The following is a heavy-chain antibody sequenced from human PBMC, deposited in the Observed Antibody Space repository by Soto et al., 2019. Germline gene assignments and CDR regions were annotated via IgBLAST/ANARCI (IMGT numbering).Heavy chain of an antibody. J-gene: IGHJ4*02. CDR2: ISGYNGNT. D-gene: IGHD3-22*01. CDR3: ARVDYYDSSGYYGY. V-gene: IGHV1-18*04. Sequence: QVQLVQSGAEVKKPGASVKVSCKASGYTFTIYGISCVRQAPGQGLEWMGWISGYNGNTDYAQNLQDRVTLTTDASTSSVYMELRSLRSDDTAVYYCARVDYYDSSGYYGYWGQGTLSTVSS. CDR1: GYTFTIYG.